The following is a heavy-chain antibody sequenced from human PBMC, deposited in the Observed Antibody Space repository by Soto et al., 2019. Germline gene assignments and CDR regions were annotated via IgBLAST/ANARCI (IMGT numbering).Heavy chain of an antibody. J-gene: IGHJ4*02. CDR3: ASHTGDYGDYEDLWDY. CDR2: IIPIFGTA. CDR1: GGTFSSYA. V-gene: IGHV1-69*06. Sequence: QVQLVQSGAEVKKPGSSVKVSCKASGGTFSSYAISWVRQAPGQGLEWMGEIIPIFGTANYAQKFQGRVTITADKSTSTDYMELSSLRSEDTAVYYCASHTGDYGDYEDLWDYWGQGTLVTVSS. D-gene: IGHD4-17*01.